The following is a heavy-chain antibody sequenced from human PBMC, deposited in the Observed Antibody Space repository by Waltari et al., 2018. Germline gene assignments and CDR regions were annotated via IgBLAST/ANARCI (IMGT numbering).Heavy chain of an antibody. CDR1: GGSVTTHY. CDR2: IHGDGRT. D-gene: IGHD3-3*01. J-gene: IGHJ6*02. V-gene: IGHV4-4*07. CDR3: TRGEHDLDV. Sequence: RLRVSGPVLCRPSETLSGSCTFSGGSVTTHYWNWIRQPAGKGLEWIGRIHGDGRTNYNPSLSSRFTMSVDTSKNQFSLKMNFVTAADTAMYFCTRGEHDLDVWGQGTTLFVFS.